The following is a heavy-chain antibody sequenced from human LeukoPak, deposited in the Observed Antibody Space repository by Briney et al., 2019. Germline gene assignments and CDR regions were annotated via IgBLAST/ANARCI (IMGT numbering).Heavy chain of an antibody. J-gene: IGHJ4*02. CDR3: ARRPNYYDSSGYDF. D-gene: IGHD3-22*01. Sequence: ASVKVSCKASGYTFTSYFMHWMRQAPGQGPEWMGIINPRGASTEYSHKFQDRVTMTTDTSTSTAYMELRSLRSDDTAVYYCARRPNYYDSSGYDFWGQGTLVTVSS. CDR2: INPRGAST. CDR1: GYTFTSYF. V-gene: IGHV1-46*01.